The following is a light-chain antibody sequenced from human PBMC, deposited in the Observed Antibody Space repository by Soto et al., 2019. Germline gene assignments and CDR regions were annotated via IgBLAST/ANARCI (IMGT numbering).Light chain of an antibody. CDR2: GTS. CDR3: QQYGTLPPRYT. V-gene: IGKV3-20*01. J-gene: IGKJ2*01. Sequence: LVLTQSPGTLSLSPGEGATLSCRASQRMSSNYLAWYQQKPGQAPRLLIYGTSNRATGIPDRFSGSGSGTDFTLSISRLEPEDCAVYYCQQYGTLPPRYTFGQGTKLEIK. CDR1: QRMSSNY.